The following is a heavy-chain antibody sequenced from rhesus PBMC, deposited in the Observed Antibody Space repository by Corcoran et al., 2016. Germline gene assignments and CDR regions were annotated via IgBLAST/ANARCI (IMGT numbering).Heavy chain of an antibody. CDR1: GYTFTDYY. J-gene: IGHJ2*01. D-gene: IGHD4-23*01. V-gene: IGHV1S2*01. CDR2: INPYKHNK. Sequence: QVQLVQSGAEVKKPGSSVKVSCKASGYTFTDYYMHWVRQAPRQGLEWMGWINPYKHNKKYAQKFQGRVTITRDTSTSTAYMELSSLRSEDKAVYYCARDSPYRDKYFDLWGPGTPITISS. CDR3: ARDSPYRDKYFDL.